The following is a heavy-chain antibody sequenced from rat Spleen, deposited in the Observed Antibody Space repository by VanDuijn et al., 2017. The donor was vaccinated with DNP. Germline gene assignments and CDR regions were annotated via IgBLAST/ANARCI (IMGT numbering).Heavy chain of an antibody. CDR2: IWRDEHT. CDR1: GFSLTSYH. V-gene: IGHV2-32*01. J-gene: IGHJ2*01. Sequence: QVQLKESGPGLVQPSQTLSLICTVSGFSLTSYHVHWVRQPPGKGLEWMGVIWRDEHTSCDSVLKSRLNISRDTSKSQVFLKMNSLQTEDTAMYFCAGKEYYGPPGLDYWGQGVMVTVSS. CDR3: AGKEYYGPPGLDY. D-gene: IGHD1-6*01.